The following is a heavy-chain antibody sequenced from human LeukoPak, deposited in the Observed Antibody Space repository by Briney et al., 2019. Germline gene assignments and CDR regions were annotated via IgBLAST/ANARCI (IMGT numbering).Heavy chain of an antibody. D-gene: IGHD1-7*01. J-gene: IGHJ3*02. V-gene: IGHV3-9*01. CDR3: AKGLNFGAFDI. CDR2: VFWNSDNI. Sequence: GGSLRLSCAASGFTFSSYAMSWVRQAPGKGLEWVSGVFWNSDNIGYADSVKGRFTISRDNAKNSLYLQMNSLRAEDTALYYCAKGLNFGAFDIWGQGTMVTVSS. CDR1: GFTFSSYA.